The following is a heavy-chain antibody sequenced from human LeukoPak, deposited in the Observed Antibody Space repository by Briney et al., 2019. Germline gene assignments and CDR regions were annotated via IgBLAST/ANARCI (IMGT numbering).Heavy chain of an antibody. J-gene: IGHJ6*03. CDR2: INTDGSSL. D-gene: IGHD2-15*01. CDR1: GFTFSNYW. V-gene: IGHV3-74*01. CDR3: AKVMPPGRIRFYSYYMDV. Sequence: GGSLRLSCAASGFTFSNYWMHWVRQVPGEGLVWVSRINTDGSSLNYADSVKGRFTISRDKSKNTLSLQMNGLRVEDTAVYYCAKVMPPGRIRFYSYYMDVWGKGTTVTVS.